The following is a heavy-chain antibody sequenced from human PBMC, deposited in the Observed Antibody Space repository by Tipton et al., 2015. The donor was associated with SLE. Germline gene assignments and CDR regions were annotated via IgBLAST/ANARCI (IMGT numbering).Heavy chain of an antibody. J-gene: IGHJ5*02. D-gene: IGHD3-3*01. CDR2: IYYSGTT. CDR3: ARDRHDFWGRELSQEINWFDP. CDR1: GYSISSGSYY. Sequence: TLSLTCTVSGYSISSGSYYWSWIRQPPGKGLEWVGHIYYSGTTYYNPSLKSRVTISLDTSKNQFSLDLTSVTAADTAVYFCARDRHDFWGRELSQEINWFDPWGQGTLVIVS. V-gene: IGHV4-39*07.